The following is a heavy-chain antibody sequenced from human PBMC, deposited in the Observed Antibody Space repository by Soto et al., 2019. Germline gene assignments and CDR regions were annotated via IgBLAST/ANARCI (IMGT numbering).Heavy chain of an antibody. D-gene: IGHD3-3*01. CDR1: GVSICSYD. Sequence: PSETLSLTCSVSGVSICSYDLSWIRQPPGKGLEWIGYIYYSGSTNYNPSLKSRVTISVDTSKNQFSLKLSSVTAADTAVYYCARGGWRQIDYWGQGTLVTVSS. J-gene: IGHJ4*02. CDR2: IYYSGST. V-gene: IGHV4-59*08. CDR3: ARGGWRQIDY.